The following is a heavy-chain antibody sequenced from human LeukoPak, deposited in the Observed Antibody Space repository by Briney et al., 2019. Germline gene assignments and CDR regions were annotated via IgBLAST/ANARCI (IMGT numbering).Heavy chain of an antibody. D-gene: IGHD3-16*01. CDR3: ARTYPGPNY. CDR2: INHSGST. CDR1: GGSISSSSYF. J-gene: IGHJ4*02. V-gene: IGHV4-39*07. Sequence: SETLSLTCTVSGGSISSSSYFWGWIRQPPGKGLEWIGEINHSGSTNYNPSLKSRVTISVDTSKNQFSLKLSSVTAADTAVYYCARTYPGPNYWGQGTLVTVSS.